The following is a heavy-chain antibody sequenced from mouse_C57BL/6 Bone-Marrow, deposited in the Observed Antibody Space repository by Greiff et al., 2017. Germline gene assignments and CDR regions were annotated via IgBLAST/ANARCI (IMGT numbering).Heavy chain of an antibody. Sequence: QVQLKQPGAELVKPGASVKMSCKASGYTFTSYWITWVKQRLGQGLEWIGDIYPTSGRTNYNEKFKSKAILTVDTSSNTAYMQLSSLTSEDSAVFYCARSGPLGRSFDYWGQGTTLTVSS. CDR2: IYPTSGRT. CDR3: ARSGPLGRSFDY. J-gene: IGHJ2*01. D-gene: IGHD4-1*01. V-gene: IGHV1-55*01. CDR1: GYTFTSYW.